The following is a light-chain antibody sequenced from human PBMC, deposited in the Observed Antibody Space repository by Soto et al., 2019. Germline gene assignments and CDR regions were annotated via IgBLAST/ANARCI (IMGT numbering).Light chain of an antibody. J-gene: IGKJ3*01. V-gene: IGKV1-27*01. Sequence: DIQMTQSPSSLSASVGDRVTITCRASKGIGNSFAWYQQKPGNVPKLLIYAASTLQSGVPSRFSGSGSETDFTLTITSLQPEDVATYYCQKYNGAPTFTFGPGTKVDIK. CDR3: QKYNGAPTFT. CDR2: AAS. CDR1: KGIGNS.